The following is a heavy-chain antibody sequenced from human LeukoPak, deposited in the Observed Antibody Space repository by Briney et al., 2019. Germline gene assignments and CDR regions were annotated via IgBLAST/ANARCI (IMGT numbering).Heavy chain of an antibody. CDR2: IYYSGST. Sequence: SETLSLTCTVSGGSISSYYWSWIRQHPGKGLEWIGYIYYSGSTNYNPSLKSRVTISVDTSKNQFSLKLSSVTAADTAVYYCARSRQLLFDAFDIWGQGTMVTVSS. CDR1: GGSISSYY. D-gene: IGHD2-2*01. V-gene: IGHV4-59*01. J-gene: IGHJ3*02. CDR3: ARSRQLLFDAFDI.